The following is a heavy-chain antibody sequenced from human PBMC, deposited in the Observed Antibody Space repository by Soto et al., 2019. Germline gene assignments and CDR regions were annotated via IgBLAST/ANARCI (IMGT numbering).Heavy chain of an antibody. CDR3: ARVAIITGTTSDY. CDR2: ISSSGSTI. CDR1: GFTFSDYY. J-gene: IGHJ4*02. D-gene: IGHD1-20*01. Sequence: GGSLRLSCAASGFTFSDYYMSWIRQAPGKGLEWDSYISSSGSTIYYADSVKGRFTIYRDNAKNSLYLQMNSLRAEDTAVYYGARVAIITGTTSDYWGQGTLVTVSS. V-gene: IGHV3-11*01.